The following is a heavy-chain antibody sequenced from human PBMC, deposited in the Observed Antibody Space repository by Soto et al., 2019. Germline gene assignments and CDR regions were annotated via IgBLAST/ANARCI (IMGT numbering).Heavy chain of an antibody. CDR1: GGSFSGYY. Sequence: TSETLSLTCAVYGGSFSGYYWSWIRQPPGKGLEWIGEINHSGSTNYNPSLKSRVTISVDTSKNQFSLKLSSVTAADTAVYYCARGHSSTSCYEFDYWGQGTLVTVSS. V-gene: IGHV4-34*01. CDR2: INHSGST. CDR3: ARGHSSTSCYEFDY. D-gene: IGHD2-2*01. J-gene: IGHJ4*02.